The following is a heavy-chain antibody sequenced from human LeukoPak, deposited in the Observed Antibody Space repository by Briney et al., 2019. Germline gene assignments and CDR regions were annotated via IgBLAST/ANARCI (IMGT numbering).Heavy chain of an antibody. CDR2: INWNSDSI. Sequence: GRSLRLSCAVSGFTFDDYAMHWVRQVPGKGLEWVSGINWNSDSIGYADSVKGRFTTSRDTAKTSLYLQMTSLRGEDTAFYYCARERGRGGSGSYGYFDYWGQGTLVTVSS. J-gene: IGHJ4*02. V-gene: IGHV3-9*01. CDR1: GFTFDDYA. D-gene: IGHD1-26*01. CDR3: ARERGRGGSGSYGYFDY.